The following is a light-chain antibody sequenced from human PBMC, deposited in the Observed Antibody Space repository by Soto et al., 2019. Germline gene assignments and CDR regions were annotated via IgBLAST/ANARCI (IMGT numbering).Light chain of an antibody. Sequence: DIQMTQSPSSVSASVGDRVNITCRASQGISRWLAWYQQKPGKAPKLLIYTASNLQTGVPSRFSGSGSGTDFTLTISSLQPEDFATYYCQQANSFPLTFGGGTKVEIK. CDR3: QQANSFPLT. V-gene: IGKV1D-12*01. CDR1: QGISRW. J-gene: IGKJ4*01. CDR2: TAS.